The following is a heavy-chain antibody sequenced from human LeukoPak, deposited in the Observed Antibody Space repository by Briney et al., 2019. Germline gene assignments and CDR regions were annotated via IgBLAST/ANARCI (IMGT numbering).Heavy chain of an antibody. V-gene: IGHV3-21*01. CDR3: AREQWLGAFDI. CDR2: ISSSSSYI. CDR1: GFTFSSYS. J-gene: IGHJ3*02. D-gene: IGHD6-19*01. Sequence: GGSLRLSCAASGFTFSSYSMNWVRQAPGKGLEWVSSISSSSSYIYYADSVKGRFTISRDNAKNSLYLQMNSLRAEDTAVYYCAREQWLGAFDIWGQGTMVTVSS.